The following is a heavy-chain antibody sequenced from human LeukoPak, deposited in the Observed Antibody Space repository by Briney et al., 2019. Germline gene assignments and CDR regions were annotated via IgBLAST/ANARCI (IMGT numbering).Heavy chain of an antibody. Sequence: ASVKVSCKASGGTFSSYAISWVRQAPGQGLEWMGGIISIFGTANYAQKFQGRVTITTDESTSTAYMELSSLRSEDTAVYYCARDGDYYDSSGYHFLSWFDPWGQGTLVTVSS. CDR1: GGTFSSYA. J-gene: IGHJ5*02. V-gene: IGHV1-69*05. D-gene: IGHD3-22*01. CDR3: ARDGDYYDSSGYHFLSWFDP. CDR2: IISIFGTA.